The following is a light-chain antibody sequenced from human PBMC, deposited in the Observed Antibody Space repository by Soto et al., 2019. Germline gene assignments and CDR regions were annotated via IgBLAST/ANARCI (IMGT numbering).Light chain of an antibody. CDR1: SSDVGGYNY. Sequence: QSALTQPVSVSGSPGQSITISCTGTSSDVGGYNYVSWYQQHPGKSPKLMIYDVSNRPSGVSNRFSGSKSGNTASLNISGLQAEDEVDYYCSSYTSSSTLYVFGTGTKLTVL. J-gene: IGLJ1*01. V-gene: IGLV2-14*01. CDR2: DVS. CDR3: SSYTSSSTLYV.